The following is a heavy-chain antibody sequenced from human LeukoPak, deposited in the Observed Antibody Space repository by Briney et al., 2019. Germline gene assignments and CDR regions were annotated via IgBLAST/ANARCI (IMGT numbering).Heavy chain of an antibody. CDR2: ISWNSGSI. CDR3: AKDMFLSYGGNSGWYFDY. J-gene: IGHJ4*02. CDR1: GFTFDDYA. D-gene: IGHD4-23*01. V-gene: IGHV3-9*01. Sequence: PGGSLRLSCAASGFTFDDYAMHWVRQAPGKGLEWVSGISWNSGSIGYADSVKGRFTISRDNAKNSLYLQMNSLRAEVTALYYCAKDMFLSYGGNSGWYFDYWGQGTLVTVSS.